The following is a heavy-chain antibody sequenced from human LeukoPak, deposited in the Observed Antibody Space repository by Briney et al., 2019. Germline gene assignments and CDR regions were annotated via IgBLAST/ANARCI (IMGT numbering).Heavy chain of an antibody. CDR1: GGCISSGSYY. CDR3: ANLAAGAFDI. Sequence: SETLSLTCTVSGGCISSGSYYWSWIRQPAGKGLEWIGRIYTSGSTNYNPSLKSRVTISVDTSKNQFSLKLNSVTAADTAVYYCANLAAGAFDIWGQGTMVTVSS. CDR2: IYTSGST. V-gene: IGHV4-61*02. J-gene: IGHJ3*02. D-gene: IGHD6-13*01.